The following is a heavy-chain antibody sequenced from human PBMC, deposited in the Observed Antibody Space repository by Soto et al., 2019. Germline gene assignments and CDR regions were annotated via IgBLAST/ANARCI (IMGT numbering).Heavy chain of an antibody. Sequence: GGSLRLSCAASGFTFSSYWMHWVRQAPGKGLVWVSRINSDGSSTSYADSVKGRFTISRDNAKNTLYLQMNSLRVEDTAMYYCASSPRARNPLPADYWGQGTPVTVSS. D-gene: IGHD6-25*01. CDR1: GFTFSSYW. J-gene: IGHJ4*02. V-gene: IGHV3-74*01. CDR3: ASSPRARNPLPADY. CDR2: INSDGSST.